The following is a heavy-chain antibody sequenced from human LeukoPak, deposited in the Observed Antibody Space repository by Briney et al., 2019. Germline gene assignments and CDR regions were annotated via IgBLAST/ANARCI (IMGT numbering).Heavy chain of an antibody. V-gene: IGHV3-23*01. CDR3: ANGDYYDSSGPDY. CDR1: GFTFSSYA. CDR2: ISGGGGST. J-gene: IGHJ4*02. D-gene: IGHD3-22*01. Sequence: GGSLRLSCAASGFTFSSYAMSWVRQAPGKGLEWVSAISGGGGSTYYADSVKGRFTISRDNSKNTLYPQMNSLRAEDTAVYYCANGDYYDSSGPDYWGQGTLVTVSS.